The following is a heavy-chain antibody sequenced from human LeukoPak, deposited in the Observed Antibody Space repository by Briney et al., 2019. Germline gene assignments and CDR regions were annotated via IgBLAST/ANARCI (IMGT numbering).Heavy chain of an antibody. CDR1: GYSFSSHW. D-gene: IGHD3-3*01. V-gene: IGHV3-7*05. CDR2: IKQDGSEK. CDR3: ARYYDFWSSIDY. J-gene: IGHJ4*02. Sequence: GGSLRLSCAASGYSFSSHWRFWGRQAPGRGLEWVANIKQDGSEKYYVDSVKGRFTISRDNAKNSLYLQMNSLRAEDTAIYYCARYYDFWSSIDYWGQGTLVTVSS.